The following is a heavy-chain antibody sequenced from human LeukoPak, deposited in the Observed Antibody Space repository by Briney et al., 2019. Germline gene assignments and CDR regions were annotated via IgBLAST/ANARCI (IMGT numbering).Heavy chain of an antibody. Sequence: ASVKVSCKASGYTFTSYEINWVRQAAGQGPEWMGRMDPNSGDTGYAPKFRGRVLMTRDTSISTAYMELSCLRSDDTAVYYCARDPKRGYNYGSGSSNFDYWGQGSLVTVTS. V-gene: IGHV1-8*01. J-gene: IGHJ4*02. CDR3: ARDPKRGYNYGSGSSNFDY. D-gene: IGHD3-10*01. CDR1: GYTFTSYE. CDR2: MDPNSGDT.